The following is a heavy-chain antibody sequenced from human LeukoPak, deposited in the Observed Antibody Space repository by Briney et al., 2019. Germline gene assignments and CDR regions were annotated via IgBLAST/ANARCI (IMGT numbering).Heavy chain of an antibody. V-gene: IGHV1-2*02. Sequence: ASVKVSCMASGYTFITYNFHFVRQAPGQGLEWMGWINPSSGGTNYAQKFQGRVTMTRDTSITTAYMELTTLRSDDTTIYYCARGGGSSFFDYWGQGTLVTVSS. CDR2: INPSSGGT. CDR3: ARGGGSSFFDY. CDR1: GYTFITYN. J-gene: IGHJ4*02. D-gene: IGHD3-10*01.